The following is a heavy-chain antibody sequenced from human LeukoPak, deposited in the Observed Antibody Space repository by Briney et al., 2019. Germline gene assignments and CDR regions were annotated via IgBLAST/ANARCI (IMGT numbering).Heavy chain of an antibody. J-gene: IGHJ3*02. Sequence: GGSLRLSCTASGFTFSDYAMSWVRQAPGKGLEWIGFIRNKPNGETTEYAAPVKGRFTISRDDSKSIAHLQMNSLKSEDTAVYYCSRFYSSGWASGAFDIWGQGTMVAVSS. CDR2: IRNKPNGETT. CDR1: GFTFSDYA. CDR3: SRFYSSGWASGAFDI. D-gene: IGHD3-22*01. V-gene: IGHV3-49*04.